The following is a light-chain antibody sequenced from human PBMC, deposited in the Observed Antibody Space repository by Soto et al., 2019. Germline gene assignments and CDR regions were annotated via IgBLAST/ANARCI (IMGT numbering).Light chain of an antibody. CDR2: TNN. J-gene: IGLJ1*01. CDR1: SSKIGKNP. Sequence: QSVLTQPPSASGTPGQKVTMPCSGASSKIGKNPVNWYQHLPGTAPKLLISTNNRRPSGVPARFSGSKSGTSASLAISGLQSDDEADYYCAAWDGSLNGDVFGTGTKLTVL. CDR3: AAWDGSLNGDV. V-gene: IGLV1-44*01.